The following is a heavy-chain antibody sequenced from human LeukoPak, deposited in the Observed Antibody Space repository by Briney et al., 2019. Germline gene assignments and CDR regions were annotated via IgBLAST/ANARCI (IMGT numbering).Heavy chain of an antibody. J-gene: IGHJ4*02. D-gene: IGHD6-19*01. Sequence: SETLSLTCAVYGGSFSGYYWSWIRQPPGKGLEWIGEINHSGSTNYNPSLKSRVTISVDTSKNQFSLKLSSVTAADTAVYYCARADYSSGWYADYWGQGTLVTVSS. CDR3: ARADYSSGWYADY. CDR2: INHSGST. CDR1: GGSFSGYY. V-gene: IGHV4-34*01.